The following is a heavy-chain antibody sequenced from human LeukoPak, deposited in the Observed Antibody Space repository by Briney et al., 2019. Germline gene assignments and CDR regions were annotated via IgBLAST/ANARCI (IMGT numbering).Heavy chain of an antibody. J-gene: IGHJ6*02. D-gene: IGHD1-7*01. CDR1: GGSISSNY. CDR3: ARDRNSLYYYYGMDV. V-gene: IGHV4-59*12. Sequence: SETLSLTCTVSGGSISSNYWSWIRQPPGKGLEWIGYISYSGSTNYNPSLKSRLTISVDMSKKQFSLKLTSVTAADTAVYYCARDRNSLYYYYGMDVWGQGTTVTVSS. CDR2: ISYSGST.